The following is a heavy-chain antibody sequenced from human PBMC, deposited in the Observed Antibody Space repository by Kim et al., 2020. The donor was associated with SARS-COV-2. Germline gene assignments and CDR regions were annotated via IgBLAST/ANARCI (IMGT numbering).Heavy chain of an antibody. J-gene: IGHJ4*02. D-gene: IGHD3-22*01. Sequence: YEDSVKGRFTISRDNSKNTLYLQMNSLRAEDTAVYYCAKSHYDSSGYDDYWGQGTLVTVSS. CDR3: AKSHYDSSGYDDY. V-gene: IGHV3-23*01.